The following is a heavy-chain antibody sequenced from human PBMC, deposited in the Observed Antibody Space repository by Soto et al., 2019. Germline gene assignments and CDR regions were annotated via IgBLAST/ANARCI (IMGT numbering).Heavy chain of an antibody. CDR2: ISRDGGTK. CDR1: GFTVSTYG. CDR3: TGEVAAGY. V-gene: IGHV3-30*03. J-gene: IGHJ4*02. Sequence: QVQLVESGGGVVQPGRSLRLSCAVSGFTVSTYGMHWVRQAPGKGLEWVAVISRDGGTKYYAESVKGRFNIYRDNSMNTLFLEKSSLRSEDMAVYYCTGEVAAGYWGQGTLVVVSS. D-gene: IGHD2-8*02.